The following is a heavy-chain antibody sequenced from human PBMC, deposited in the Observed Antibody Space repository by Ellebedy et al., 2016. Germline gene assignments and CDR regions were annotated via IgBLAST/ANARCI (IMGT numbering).Heavy chain of an antibody. Sequence: GGSLRLSXVASGFNLNGYNMNWVRQAPGKGLEWVSSISSGSTYLYYRDSVKGRFTISRDNLKSILFLQMNNLRADDTAVYYCRQGHYADLWGQGTLVTVSS. CDR1: GFNLNGYN. J-gene: IGHJ4*02. V-gene: IGHV3-21*03. CDR2: ISSGSTYL. CDR3: RQGHYADL.